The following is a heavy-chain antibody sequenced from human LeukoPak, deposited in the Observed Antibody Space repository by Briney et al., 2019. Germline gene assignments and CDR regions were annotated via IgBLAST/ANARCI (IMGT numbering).Heavy chain of an antibody. V-gene: IGHV3-11*04. CDR1: GFTFSDYY. CDR3: VRDQPIGYSNGYPFDY. J-gene: IGHJ4*02. D-gene: IGHD5-18*01. CDR2: ISSSGSTI. Sequence: GGSLRLSCAASGFTFSDYYISWIRQAPGKGLEWVSYISSSGSTIYYADSVKGRFTISRDNAKNSLYLQMNSLRAEDTAVYYCVRDQPIGYSNGYPFDYWGQGTLVTVSS.